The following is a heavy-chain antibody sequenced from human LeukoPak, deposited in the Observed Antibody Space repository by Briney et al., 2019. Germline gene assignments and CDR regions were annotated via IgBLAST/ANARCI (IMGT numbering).Heavy chain of an antibody. Sequence: GGSLRLSCAATGFIVSINYISWVRQAPGKELEWVSVIYSDGSTYYADSVKGRFTISRDNSKNMLYLHMNSLRAEDTAVYFCFAPRDPCGLDCTSLDYWGQGTLVTVSS. CDR3: FAPRDPCGLDCTSLDY. CDR1: GFIVSINY. CDR2: IYSDGST. D-gene: IGHD2-21*01. V-gene: IGHV3-53*01. J-gene: IGHJ4*02.